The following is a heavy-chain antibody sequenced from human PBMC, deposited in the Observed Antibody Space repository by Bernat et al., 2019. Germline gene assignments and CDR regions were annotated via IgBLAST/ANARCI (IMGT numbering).Heavy chain of an antibody. CDR3: AKDITIFLHAFDI. Sequence: EVQLLESGGGLVQPGGSLRLSCAASGFTFSSYAMSWVRQAPGKGLEWVSAIRGSGGSTYYADSVKGRFTISRDNSKNTLYLQMNSLRAEDTAVYYCAKDITIFLHAFDIWGQGTMVTVSS. J-gene: IGHJ3*02. V-gene: IGHV3-23*01. D-gene: IGHD3-3*01. CDR2: IRGSGGST. CDR1: GFTFSSYA.